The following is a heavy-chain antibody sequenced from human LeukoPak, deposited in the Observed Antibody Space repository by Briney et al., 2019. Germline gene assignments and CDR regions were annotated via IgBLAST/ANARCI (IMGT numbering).Heavy chain of an antibody. V-gene: IGHV1-69*13. J-gene: IGHJ4*02. CDR2: IIPIFGTA. CDR1: GGTFSSYA. D-gene: IGHD6-13*01. CDR3: ARVPVQAAALSYYFDY. Sequence: ASVKVSCKASGGTFSSYAISWVRQAPGQGLEWMGGIIPIFGTANYAQKFQGRVTITADESTSTAYMELSSLRSEDTAVYYCARVPVQAAALSYYFDYWGQGTLVTVSS.